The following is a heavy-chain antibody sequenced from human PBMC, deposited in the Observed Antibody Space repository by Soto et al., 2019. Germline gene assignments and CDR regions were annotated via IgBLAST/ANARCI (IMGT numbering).Heavy chain of an antibody. Sequence: PGGSLRLSCTASGFTFSNSAMSWVRQAPGEGLEWVANIKQDDSEIHYVDSVKGRFTISRDNAKNSLSLQMNSLRAEDTAVYYCARSQRDSSYSFFDYWGQGALVTVSS. CDR3: ARSQRDSSYSFFDY. CDR2: IKQDDSEI. D-gene: IGHD3-22*01. J-gene: IGHJ4*02. CDR1: GFTFSNSA. V-gene: IGHV3-7*01.